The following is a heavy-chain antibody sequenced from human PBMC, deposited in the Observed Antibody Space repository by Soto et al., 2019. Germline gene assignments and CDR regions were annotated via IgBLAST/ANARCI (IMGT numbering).Heavy chain of an antibody. CDR3: ASVIGGDSEYYFDF. V-gene: IGHV4-31*02. D-gene: IGHD2-21*02. CDR2: IYYSGRT. CDR1: VVCISIGGYD. J-gene: IGHJ4*02. Sequence: SETLSFTCTFCVVCISIGGYDWSCIRQHTGKGLEWIGNIYYSGRTYYNPSLKIRVSLSVDTSKNHFSLTLRSGTAADSAMYYCASVIGGDSEYYFDFWGQGALVTVSS.